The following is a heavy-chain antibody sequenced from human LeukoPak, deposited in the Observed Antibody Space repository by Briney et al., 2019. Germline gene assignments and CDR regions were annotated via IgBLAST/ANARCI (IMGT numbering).Heavy chain of an antibody. V-gene: IGHV4-34*01. Sequence: PSETLYLTCAVYGGSFSGYYWSWIRQPPGKGLEWIGEINHSGSTNYNPSLKSRVTISVDTSKNQFSLKLSSVTAADTAVYYCARGPRGSWYFFWFDYWGQGTLVTVSS. CDR3: ARGPRGSWYFFWFDY. D-gene: IGHD6-13*01. CDR2: INHSGST. J-gene: IGHJ5*01. CDR1: GGSFSGYY.